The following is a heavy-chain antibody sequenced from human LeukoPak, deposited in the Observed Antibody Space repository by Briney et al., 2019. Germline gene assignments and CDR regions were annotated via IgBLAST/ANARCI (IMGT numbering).Heavy chain of an antibody. J-gene: IGHJ4*02. V-gene: IGHV3-21*01. CDR1: GFTFSSYS. CDR3: ARGLTGRISY. Sequence: GGSLILSCAASGFTFSSYSMNWVRQAPGKGLEWVSSISSSSSYIYYADSVKGRFTISRDNANNSLYLQMNGLRAEDTAVYYCARGLTGRISYWGQGTPVIVSS. D-gene: IGHD1-20*01. CDR2: ISSSSSYI.